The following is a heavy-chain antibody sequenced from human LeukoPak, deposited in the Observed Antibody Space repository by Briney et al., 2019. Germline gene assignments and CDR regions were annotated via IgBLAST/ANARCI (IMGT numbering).Heavy chain of an antibody. CDR1: GGSISSYY. Sequence: PSETLSLICTVSGGSISSYYWSWIRHPPGKGLEWIGYIYYSGSTNYNPSLTSRVTISVDTSKNQFSLKLSSVTAADTAVYYCARDYYGGNSSPYYFDYWGQGTLVTVSS. J-gene: IGHJ4*02. CDR2: IYYSGST. CDR3: ARDYYGGNSSPYYFDY. V-gene: IGHV4-59*01. D-gene: IGHD4-23*01.